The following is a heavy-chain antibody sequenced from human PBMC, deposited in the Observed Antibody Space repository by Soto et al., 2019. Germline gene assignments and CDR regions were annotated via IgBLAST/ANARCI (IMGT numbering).Heavy chain of an antibody. Sequence: GGSLRLSCAAPGFTFSDYYMSWIRQAPGKGLEWVSYISSSSSYTNYADSVKGRFTISRDNAKNSLYLQMNSLRAEDTAVYYCARGHYSSSWPNHYYWGQGTLVTVSS. CDR2: ISSSSSYT. V-gene: IGHV3-11*06. J-gene: IGHJ4*02. D-gene: IGHD6-13*01. CDR3: ARGHYSSSWPNHYY. CDR1: GFTFSDYY.